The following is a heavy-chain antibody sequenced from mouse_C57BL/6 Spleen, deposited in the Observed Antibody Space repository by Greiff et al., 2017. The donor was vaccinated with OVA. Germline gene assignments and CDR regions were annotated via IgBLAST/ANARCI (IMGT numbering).Heavy chain of an antibody. CDR3: ASYDYDGTPFDY. D-gene: IGHD2-4*01. Sequence: QVQLQQPGAELVRPGSSVKLSCKASGYTFTSYWMHWVKQRPIQGLEWIGNIDPSDSETHYNQKFKDKATLTVAKSSSTAYMQLSSLTSEDSAVYYCASYDYDGTPFDYWGQGTTLTVSS. J-gene: IGHJ2*01. V-gene: IGHV1-52*01. CDR1: GYTFTSYW. CDR2: IDPSDSET.